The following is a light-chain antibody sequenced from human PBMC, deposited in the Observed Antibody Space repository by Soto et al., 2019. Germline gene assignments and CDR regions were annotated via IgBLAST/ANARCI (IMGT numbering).Light chain of an antibody. CDR2: AAS. V-gene: IGKV1-9*01. CDR1: QGISSY. J-gene: IGKJ4*01. Sequence: DIQLTQSPSFLSASVGDRVTITCRASQGISSYLAWYQQKPGKAPKLLIYAASTSQSGVPSRFSGSVSWTEFTLTISSRQPEDFATYYCQWLNSYPLTFGGGTMVEIK. CDR3: QWLNSYPLT.